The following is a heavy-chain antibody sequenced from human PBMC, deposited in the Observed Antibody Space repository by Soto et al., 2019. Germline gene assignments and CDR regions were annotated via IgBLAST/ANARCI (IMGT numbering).Heavy chain of an antibody. Sequence: GASVKVSCKASGYTFTSYYMHWVRQAPGQGLEWMGIINPSGGSTSYAQKFQGRVTMTRDTSTSTVYMELSSLRSEDTAVYYCARDRSGSYLSLYGMDVWGQGTTVTVSS. D-gene: IGHD1-26*01. V-gene: IGHV1-46*01. CDR3: ARDRSGSYLSLYGMDV. CDR2: INPSGGST. CDR1: GYTFTSYY. J-gene: IGHJ6*02.